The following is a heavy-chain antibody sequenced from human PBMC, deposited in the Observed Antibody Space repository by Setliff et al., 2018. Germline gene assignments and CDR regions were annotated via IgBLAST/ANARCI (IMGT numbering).Heavy chain of an antibody. CDR2: IYYTGST. J-gene: IGHJ4*02. CDR1: GEDFSAYY. CDR3: ARDMGQPYYFES. Sequence: SETLSLTCAVYGEDFSAYYWGWIRQPPGKGLEWIGSIYYTGSTYYNPSLKSRVTMSVDTSKRQFSLKLGSATAVDTAVYYCARDMGQPYYFESWGLGTLVTVSS. D-gene: IGHD1-1*01. V-gene: IGHV4-34*01.